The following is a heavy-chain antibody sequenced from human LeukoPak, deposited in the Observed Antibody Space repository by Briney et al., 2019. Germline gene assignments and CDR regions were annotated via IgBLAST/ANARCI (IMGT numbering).Heavy chain of an antibody. J-gene: IGHJ5*02. Sequence: ASVKVSCKASGYTFTSYAMHWVRQAPGQGLEWMGWINAGNGNTKYSQKFQGRVTITRDTSASTAYMELSSLRSEDTAVYYCARDGCSGGSCYAVRWFDPWGQGTLVTVSS. CDR3: ARDGCSGGSCYAVRWFDP. CDR2: INAGNGNT. CDR1: GYTFTSYA. V-gene: IGHV1-3*01. D-gene: IGHD2-15*01.